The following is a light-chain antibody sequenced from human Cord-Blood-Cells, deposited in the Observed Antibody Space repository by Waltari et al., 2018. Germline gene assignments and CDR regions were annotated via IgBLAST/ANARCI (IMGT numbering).Light chain of an antibody. CDR2: WAS. Sequence: CKSSQSVLYSSNNKNYLAWYQQKPGQPPKLLIYWASTRESGVPDRFSGSGSGTDFTLTISSLQAEDVAVYYCQQYYSTPPYTFGQGTKLEIK. J-gene: IGKJ2*01. CDR3: QQYYSTPPYT. V-gene: IGKV4-1*01. CDR1: QSVLYSSNNKNY.